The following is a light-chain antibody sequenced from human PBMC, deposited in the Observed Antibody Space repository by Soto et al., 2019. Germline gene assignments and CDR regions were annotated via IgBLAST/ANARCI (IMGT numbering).Light chain of an antibody. CDR1: SSDVGGYNY. CDR2: EVS. V-gene: IGLV2-8*01. J-gene: IGLJ1*01. CDR3: SSYAGSNVV. Sequence: QSVLTQPPSASGSPGQSVTVSCTGTSSDVGGYNYVSWYQQHPGKAPKLMIYEVSKRPSGVPDRFSGSKSGNTASPTVSGLQAEDEADYYCSSYAGSNVVFGTGTKVTLL.